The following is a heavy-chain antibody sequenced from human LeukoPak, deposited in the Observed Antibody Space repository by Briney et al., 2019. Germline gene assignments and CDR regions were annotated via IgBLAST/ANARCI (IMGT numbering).Heavy chain of an antibody. CDR1: GFTFSDYE. CDR3: ASGGYSSSWYHLDY. J-gene: IGHJ4*02. Sequence: GGSLRLSRAASGFTFSDYEMNWVRQAPGKGLEWVSYISSSGSTIDYADSVKGRFTISRDNSKNTLYLQMNSLRAEDTAVYYCASGGYSSSWYHLDYWGQGTLVTVSS. CDR2: ISSSGSTI. V-gene: IGHV3-48*03. D-gene: IGHD6-13*01.